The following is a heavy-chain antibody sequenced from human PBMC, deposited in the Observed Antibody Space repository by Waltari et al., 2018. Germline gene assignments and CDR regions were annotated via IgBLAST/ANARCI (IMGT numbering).Heavy chain of an antibody. J-gene: IGHJ4*02. V-gene: IGHV3-64*01. CDR1: GFTFSSYA. D-gene: IGHD3-9*01. CDR3: ARGDILTGYSSDY. Sequence: EVQLVEYGGGLVQPGGSLRLSCAASGFTFSSYAMHWVRQAPGKGLEYVSAISSNGGSTYYANSVKGRFTISRDNSKNTLYLQMGSLRAEDMAVYYCARGDILTGYSSDYWGQGTLVTVSS. CDR2: ISSNGGST.